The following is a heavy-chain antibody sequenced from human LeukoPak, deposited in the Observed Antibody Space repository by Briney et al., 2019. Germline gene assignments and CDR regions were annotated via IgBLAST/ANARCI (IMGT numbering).Heavy chain of an antibody. J-gene: IGHJ3*02. V-gene: IGHV3-21*01. CDR2: ISSSSSYI. CDR3: ASPKITMIVVGDWENDAFDI. Sequence: GGSLRLSCAASGFTFSSYSMNWVRQAPGKGLEWVSSISSSSSYIYYADSVKGRFTISRDNAKNSLYLQMNSLRAEDTAVYYCASPKITMIVVGDWENDAFDIWGQGTMVTVSS. D-gene: IGHD3-22*01. CDR1: GFTFSSYS.